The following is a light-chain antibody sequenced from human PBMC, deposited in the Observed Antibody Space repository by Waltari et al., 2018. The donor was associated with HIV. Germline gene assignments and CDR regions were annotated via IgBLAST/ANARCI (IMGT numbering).Light chain of an antibody. J-gene: IGLJ2*01. CDR3: ATWDTSLSVVV. V-gene: IGLV1-51*01. CDR2: DNT. CDR1: TSNIGNNH. Sequence: QSVLTQPPSVSAPPGQRVTISCSGNTSNIGNNHVSWYQHVPGIAPKLVIYDNTKRPSGTPARFFGSKSGASATLGITGLQSGDEAYYYCATWDTSLSVVVFGGGTKLTVL.